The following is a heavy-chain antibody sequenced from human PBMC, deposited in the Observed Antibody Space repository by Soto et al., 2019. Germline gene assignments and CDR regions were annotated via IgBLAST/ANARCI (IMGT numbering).Heavy chain of an antibody. CDR3: ARDREQWALTKVCQY. CDR1: GYSFITYG. D-gene: IGHD6-19*01. CDR2: ISPYNGNA. J-gene: IGHJ1*01. Sequence: QVQLVQSGTEVVEPGASVKVSCKASGYSFITYGISWVRQAPGQGLEWMGWISPYNGNAQYVQRFQGRVTMTADTSTNTAFLELTTLRSDYTAIYYCARDREQWALTKVCQYWGQGTLVAVSS. V-gene: IGHV1-18*01.